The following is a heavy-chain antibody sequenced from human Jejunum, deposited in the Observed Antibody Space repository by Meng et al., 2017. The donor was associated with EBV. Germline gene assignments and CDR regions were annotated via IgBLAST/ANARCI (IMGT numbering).Heavy chain of an antibody. D-gene: IGHD3-22*01. CDR2: IYWDDDQ. CDR1: GFSLSTIGVG. CDR3: AHFYDSSGYTDS. V-gene: IGHV2-5*02. Sequence: QITLEESGPTLVKPTQTLTLTCTFSGFSLSTIGVGVSWIRQPPGKALEWLALIYWDDDQRFSPSLRSRLTITKDTSKNQVVLTMTNMDPADTGTYICAHFYDSSGYTDSWGQGTLVTVSS. J-gene: IGHJ5*01.